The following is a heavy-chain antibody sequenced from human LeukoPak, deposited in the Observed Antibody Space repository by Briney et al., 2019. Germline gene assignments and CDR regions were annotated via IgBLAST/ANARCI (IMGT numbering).Heavy chain of an antibody. Sequence: GGSLRLSCAASGFTFSSYGMHWVRQAPGKGLEWVAVISYDVGKKYYADSVKGRFTISRDNSKNSLYLQMNSLRAEDTAVYYCAKDDYYDTSGYRDWGQGTLVTVSS. D-gene: IGHD3-22*01. CDR2: ISYDVGKK. V-gene: IGHV3-30*18. CDR1: GFTFSSYG. J-gene: IGHJ4*02. CDR3: AKDDYYDTSGYRD.